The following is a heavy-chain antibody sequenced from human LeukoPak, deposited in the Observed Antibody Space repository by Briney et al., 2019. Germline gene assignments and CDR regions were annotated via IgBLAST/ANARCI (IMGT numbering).Heavy chain of an antibody. CDR1: GFTFSSNW. Sequence: GGSLRLSCAASGFTFSSNWMSWVRQAPGKGLEWVANIKQDGSEKYYVDSVKGRFTISRDNAKNSLYQQMNSLRAEDTAVYYCARENGAVGRIYWGQGTLVTVSS. CDR2: IKQDGSEK. CDR3: ARENGAVGRIY. D-gene: IGHD6-19*01. J-gene: IGHJ4*02. V-gene: IGHV3-7*01.